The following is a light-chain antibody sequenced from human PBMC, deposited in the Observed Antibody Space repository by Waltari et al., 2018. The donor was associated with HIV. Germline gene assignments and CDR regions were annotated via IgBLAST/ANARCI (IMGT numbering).Light chain of an antibody. J-gene: IGLJ1*01. CDR3: AAWDDSLSGRYV. CDR1: SSNIGSNY. CDR2: RNN. Sequence: QSVLTQPPSASGTSGQRVTISCSGSSSNIGSNYVYWYQQLPGTAPKLLIYRNNQGPAGAPDRFSGSKSGTSASLAISGLRSEDEADYYCAAWDDSLSGRYVFGTGTKVTVL. V-gene: IGLV1-47*01.